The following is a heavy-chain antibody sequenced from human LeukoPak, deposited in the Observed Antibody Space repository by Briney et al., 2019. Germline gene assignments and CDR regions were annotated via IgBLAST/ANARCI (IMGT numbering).Heavy chain of an antibody. V-gene: IGHV4-39*07. CDR2: IYYSGST. Sequence: SETLSLTWTVSGGSISSSSYYWGWIRQPPGKGLEWIGSIYYSGSTYYNPSLKSRVTISVDTSKNQFSLKLSSVTAADTAVYYCARGRDQRTTSDAFDIWGQGTMVTVSS. J-gene: IGHJ3*02. CDR3: ARGRDQRTTSDAFDI. D-gene: IGHD1-14*01. CDR1: GGSISSSSYY.